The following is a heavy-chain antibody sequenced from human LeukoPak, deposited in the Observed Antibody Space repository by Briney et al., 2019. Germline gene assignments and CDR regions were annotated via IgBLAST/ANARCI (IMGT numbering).Heavy chain of an antibody. J-gene: IGHJ5*02. CDR3: AREVTVTTTWFDP. CDR2: SSGYNGNT. Sequence: TSVNVSCKPSGSTDTSYGNSWGRQAPRQGLEWMGWSSGYNGNTNYAQKLQGRVTMTTDTSTTTAYMEVRSLKSDDTAVYYCAREVTVTTTWFDPWGQGTLVTVSS. D-gene: IGHD1-1*01. CDR1: GSTDTSYG. V-gene: IGHV1-18*01.